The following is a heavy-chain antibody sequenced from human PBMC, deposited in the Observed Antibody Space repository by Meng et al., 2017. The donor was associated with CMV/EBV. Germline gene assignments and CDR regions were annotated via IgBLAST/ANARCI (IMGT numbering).Heavy chain of an antibody. D-gene: IGHD6-13*01. Sequence: GGSLRLSCAASGFTFSSFWMHWVRQVPGKGLVWVSRINSDGSSTNYADSVKGRFTVSRDNAKNSLYLQMNSLRAEDTALYYCAKDADSSSWYMYYGMDVWGQGTTVTVSS. CDR3: AKDADSSSWYMYYGMDV. CDR2: INSDGSST. CDR1: GFTFSSFW. J-gene: IGHJ6*02. V-gene: IGHV3-74*01.